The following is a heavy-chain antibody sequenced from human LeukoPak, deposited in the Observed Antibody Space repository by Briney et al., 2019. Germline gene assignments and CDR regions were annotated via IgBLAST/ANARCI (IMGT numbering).Heavy chain of an antibody. CDR3: ARDSYDSSGSYFFLKLFDY. D-gene: IGHD3-22*01. J-gene: IGHJ4*02. V-gene: IGHV1-18*01. CDR1: GYTFTSYG. CDR2: ITAFNGNT. Sequence: GASVKVSCKPSGYTFTSYGISWVRQAPGQGLEWMGWITAFNGNTDYAQKFQGRVTMTTDRSTSTAYMELRSLRSDDTAVYYCARDSYDSSGSYFFLKLFDYWGQGTLVTVSS.